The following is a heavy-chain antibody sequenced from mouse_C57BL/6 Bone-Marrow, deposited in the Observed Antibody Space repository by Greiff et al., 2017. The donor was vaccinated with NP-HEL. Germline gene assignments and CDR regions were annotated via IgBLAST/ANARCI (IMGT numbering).Heavy chain of an antibody. V-gene: IGHV5-17*01. J-gene: IGHJ1*03. Sequence: EVKLVESGGGLVKPGGSLKLSCAASGFTFSDYGMHWVRQAPEKGLEWVAYISSGSSTIYYADTVKGRFTISRDNAKNTLFLQMTSLRSEDTAMYYCARGTYYVSSHWYFDVWGTGTTVTVSS. D-gene: IGHD1-1*01. CDR3: ARGTYYVSSHWYFDV. CDR2: ISSGSSTI. CDR1: GFTFSDYG.